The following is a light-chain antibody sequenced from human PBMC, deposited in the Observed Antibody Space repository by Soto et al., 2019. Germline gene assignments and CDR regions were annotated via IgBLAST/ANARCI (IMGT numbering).Light chain of an antibody. CDR3: QSYDSTLSGWV. CDR2: GNS. J-gene: IGLJ3*02. CDR1: SSNIGAGYD. V-gene: IGLV1-40*01. Sequence: QSVLTQPLSVSGAPGQRVTISCTGSSSNIGAGYDVHWYQQLPGTAPKLLIYGNSNRPSGVPDRFSGSKSGTSASLAITGLQPEDEADYYCQSYDSTLSGWVFGGGTKVTVL.